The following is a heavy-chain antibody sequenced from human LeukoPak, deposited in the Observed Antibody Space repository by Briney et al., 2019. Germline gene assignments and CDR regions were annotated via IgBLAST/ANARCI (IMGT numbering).Heavy chain of an antibody. CDR3: ARALSGYDFFDY. Sequence: SETLSLTCAVYGGSFSGYYWSWIRQPPGKGLEWIGYIYYSGSTNYNPSLKSRVTISVDTSKNQFSLKLSSVTAADTAVYYCARALSGYDFFDYWGQGTLVTVSS. CDR1: GGSFSGYY. J-gene: IGHJ4*02. V-gene: IGHV4-59*01. CDR2: IYYSGST. D-gene: IGHD5-12*01.